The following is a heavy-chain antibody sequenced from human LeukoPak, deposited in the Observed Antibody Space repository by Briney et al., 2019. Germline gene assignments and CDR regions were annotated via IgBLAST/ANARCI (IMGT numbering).Heavy chain of an antibody. CDR1: GYTFTGYY. CDR3: ARVGGGRGYFDWSVDY. J-gene: IGHJ4*02. CDR2: INPNSGGT. D-gene: IGHD3-9*01. V-gene: IGHV1-2*02. Sequence: ASMKVSCKASGYTFTGYYMHWVRQAPGQGLEWMGWINPNSGGTNYAQKFQGRVTMTRDTSNSTAYMELSSLRSEATAVYYCARVGGGRGYFDWSVDYWGQGTLVTVSS.